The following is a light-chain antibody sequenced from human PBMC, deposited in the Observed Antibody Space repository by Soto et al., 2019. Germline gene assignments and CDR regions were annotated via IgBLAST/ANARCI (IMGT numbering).Light chain of an antibody. Sequence: IQMTQSPSTLSASVGEKIIITCRASRDVGSDVSWYQQKPGQAPKLLIYAASNLYTGVPSRFSGSRSGTEFTLTISSLQPEDFASYYCLQDYGDSWTFGQGTKVEIE. V-gene: IGKV1-6*01. CDR1: RDVGSD. J-gene: IGKJ1*01. CDR3: LQDYGDSWT. CDR2: AAS.